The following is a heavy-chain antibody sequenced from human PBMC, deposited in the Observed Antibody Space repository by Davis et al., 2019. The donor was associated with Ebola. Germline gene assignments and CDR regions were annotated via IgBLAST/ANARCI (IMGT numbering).Heavy chain of an antibody. Sequence: SDILSSTFAVLGASFRGYYWRWIRQPPGKGLEWTGEINHSGSTNYNPSLKSRVTISVDTSKNQFSLKLSSVTAADTAVYYCARGPSVVGLDYWGQGNLVTVSS. J-gene: IGHJ4*02. V-gene: IGHV4-34*01. CDR3: ARGPSVVGLDY. CDR1: GASFRGYY. CDR2: INHSGST. D-gene: IGHD1-26*01.